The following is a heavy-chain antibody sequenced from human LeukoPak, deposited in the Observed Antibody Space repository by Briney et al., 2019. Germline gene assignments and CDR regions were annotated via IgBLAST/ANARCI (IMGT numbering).Heavy chain of an antibody. Sequence: PSETLSLTCAVYGGSFSGYYWSWIRQPPGKGLEWIGEINHSGSTNYNPSLKSRVTISVDTSKNQFSLKLSSVTAADTAVYYCARGGYYDFCSGYSANWFDPWGQGTLVTVSS. J-gene: IGHJ5*02. CDR3: ARGGYYDFCSGYSANWFDP. CDR2: INHSGST. CDR1: GGSFSGYY. V-gene: IGHV4-34*01. D-gene: IGHD3-3*01.